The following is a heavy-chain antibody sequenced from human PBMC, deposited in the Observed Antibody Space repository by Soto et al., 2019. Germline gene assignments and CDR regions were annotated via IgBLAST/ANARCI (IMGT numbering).Heavy chain of an antibody. J-gene: IGHJ3*02. Sequence: QEQLLQSGAEVKKPGASVKVSCKASGYTFTSYDINWVRQATGQGLEWMGWMNPNSGNTGYAQKFQGRVTLTRNTSISTAYIGLSSLRSEDTAVYHFARAFNYYASWDDAFEIWGERTMVTVAP. V-gene: IGHV1-8*01. D-gene: IGHD3-10*01. CDR3: ARAFNYYASWDDAFEI. CDR1: GYTFTSYD. CDR2: MNPNSGNT.